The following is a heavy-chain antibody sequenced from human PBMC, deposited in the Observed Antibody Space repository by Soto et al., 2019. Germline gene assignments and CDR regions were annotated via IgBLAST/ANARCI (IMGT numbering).Heavy chain of an antibody. CDR2: INHSGST. CDR1: GGSFSGYY. V-gene: IGHV4-34*01. Sequence: QVQLQQWGAGLLKPSETLSLTCAVYGGSFSGYYWSWIRQPPGMGLEWIGEINHSGSTNYNPSLKSRVTISVDTSKNQFSLKLSSVTAADTAVYYCAREKPYSSSWYHDYWGQGTLVTVSS. D-gene: IGHD6-13*01. J-gene: IGHJ4*02. CDR3: AREKPYSSSWYHDY.